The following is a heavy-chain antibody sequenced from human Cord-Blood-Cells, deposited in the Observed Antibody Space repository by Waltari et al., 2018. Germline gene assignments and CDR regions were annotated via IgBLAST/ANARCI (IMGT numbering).Heavy chain of an antibody. V-gene: IGHV1-2*02. CDR2: INPNSGGT. CDR3: ARGYSSGWYYFDY. CDR1: GYTFTGYY. J-gene: IGHJ4*02. Sequence: QVQLVQSGAEVKKPGASVKVSCKASGYTFTGYYMHWVRQAPGKGLEWMGWINPNSGGTNHAQKFQGRVTMTRDTSISTAYMELSRLRSDDTAVYYCARGYSSGWYYFDYWGQGTLVTVSS. D-gene: IGHD6-19*01.